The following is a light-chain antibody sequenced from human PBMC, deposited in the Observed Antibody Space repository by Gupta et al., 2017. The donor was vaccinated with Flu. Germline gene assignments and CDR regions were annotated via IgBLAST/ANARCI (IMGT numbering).Light chain of an antibody. Sequence: QPVVPLEPSFSLSPGGTVTLTCGLSSGSVTSDYYPSWYQQTPGHAPRPLSYDTNTRSSGVPDRFSGSIRGNKAALTXTXDQADEXSDYYCETYMGSAILVFGGGTKLTVL. CDR1: SGSVTSDYY. CDR3: ETYMGSAILV. CDR2: DTN. V-gene: IGLV8-61*01. J-gene: IGLJ2*01.